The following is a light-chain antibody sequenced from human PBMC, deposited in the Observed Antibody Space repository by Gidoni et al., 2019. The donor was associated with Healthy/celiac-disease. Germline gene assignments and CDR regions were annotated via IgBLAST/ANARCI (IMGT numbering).Light chain of an antibody. CDR3: QQSYSTPLX. J-gene: IGKJ5*01. CDR2: AAS. CDR1: QSISSY. Sequence: DIQMTQSPSSLSASVGDRVTITCRASQSISSYLNWYQQKPGKAPKLLIYAASSLQSGVPSRFSGSGSGTDFTLTISSLQPEDFATYYCQQSYSTPLXVXQGTXLEIK. V-gene: IGKV1-39*01.